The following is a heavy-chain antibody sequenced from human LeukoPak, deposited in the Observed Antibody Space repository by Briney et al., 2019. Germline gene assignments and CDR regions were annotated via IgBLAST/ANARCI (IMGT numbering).Heavy chain of an antibody. CDR1: GFAFSTAS. J-gene: IGHJ4*02. CDR3: ARSSGWWSLDY. V-gene: IGHV3-23*01. Sequence: GGSLRLSCAASGFAFSTASLHWVRQAPGRGLEWVSAFDTGFGTYYPDSLEGRFTISRDNSKNTLFLQMNSLRAEDTAVYYCARSSGWWSLDYWGQGTLVTVSS. CDR2: FDTGFGT. D-gene: IGHD6-19*01.